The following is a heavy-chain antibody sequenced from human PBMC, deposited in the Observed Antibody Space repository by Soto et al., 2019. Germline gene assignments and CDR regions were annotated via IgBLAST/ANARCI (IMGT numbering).Heavy chain of an antibody. D-gene: IGHD3-3*01. J-gene: IGHJ3*02. Sequence: QVQLVQSGAEVKKPGSSVKVSCKASGGTFSSYAISCVRQAPGQGLEWMGGINPIFGTANYAQKFQGRVTITADKSPSTAYMELRSLRSEDTAVYYGALEWTLSPPGAFDIWRQGTMVTVSS. V-gene: IGHV1-69*06. CDR2: INPIFGTA. CDR3: ALEWTLSPPGAFDI. CDR1: GGTFSSYA.